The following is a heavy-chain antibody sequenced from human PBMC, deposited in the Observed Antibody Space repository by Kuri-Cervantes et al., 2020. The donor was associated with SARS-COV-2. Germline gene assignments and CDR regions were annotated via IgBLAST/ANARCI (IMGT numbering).Heavy chain of an antibody. J-gene: IGHJ4*02. V-gene: IGHV3-43D*03. CDR1: GFTFSSYA. D-gene: IGHD1-26*01. Sequence: GGSLRLSCAASGFTFSSYAMSWVRQAPGKGLEWVSLISWDGGSTYYADSVKGRFTVSRDNSKDSLYLQMNSLRPEDTALYYCAKSADSGSWPNYWGQGTLVTVSS. CDR3: AKSADSGSWPNY. CDR2: ISWDGGST.